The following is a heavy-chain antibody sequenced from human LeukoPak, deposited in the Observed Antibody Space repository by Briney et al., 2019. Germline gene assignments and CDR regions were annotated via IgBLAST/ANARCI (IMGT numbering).Heavy chain of an antibody. V-gene: IGHV3-66*01. CDR3: ARGSYDSSGIRRGMDV. J-gene: IGHJ6*02. CDR1: GFTFSSYS. D-gene: IGHD3-22*01. CDR2: VYRDGST. Sequence: GGSLRLSCAASGFTFSSYSMNWVRQAPGKGLEWVSVVYRDGSTHYADSVKGRFTISRDNSNNTLYLQMNSLRAEDTAVYYCARGSYDSSGIRRGMDVWGQGTTVTVSS.